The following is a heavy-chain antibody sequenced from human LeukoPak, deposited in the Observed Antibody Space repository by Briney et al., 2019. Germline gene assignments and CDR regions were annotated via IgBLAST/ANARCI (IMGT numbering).Heavy chain of an antibody. CDR2: IYYSGST. D-gene: IGHD3-22*01. V-gene: IGHV4-30-2*03. CDR3: ARHRYYYDSSGYFY. J-gene: IGHJ4*02. CDR1: GGSISSGESY. Sequence: SQTLSLTCTVSGGSISSGESYWSWIRQPPGKGLEWIGSIYYSGSTYYNPSLKSRVTISVDTSKNQFSLKLSSVTAADTAVYYCARHRYYYDSSGYFYWGQGTLVTVSS.